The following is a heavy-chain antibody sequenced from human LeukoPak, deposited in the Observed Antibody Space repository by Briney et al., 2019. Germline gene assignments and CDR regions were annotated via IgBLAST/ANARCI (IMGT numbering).Heavy chain of an antibody. CDR3: ARDYYSYSRGSWDFDI. V-gene: IGHV3-7*03. CDR1: AFTFSSYW. J-gene: IGHJ3*02. D-gene: IGHD3-22*01. CDR2: IDQVGREK. Sequence: PGGSLRLSCAASAFTFSSYWMSWVRQAPGNGLEWVANIDQVGREKYYVESMKGRITISRDTAKNSLYLQMNSLRAEDTAVYYCARDYYSYSRGSWDFDIWGQGTMVTVSS.